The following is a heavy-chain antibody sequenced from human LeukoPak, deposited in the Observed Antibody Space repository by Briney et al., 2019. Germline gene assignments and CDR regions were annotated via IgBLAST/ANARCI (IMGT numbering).Heavy chain of an antibody. CDR3: AYRDSYGSQHWDYYYMDV. D-gene: IGHD5-18*01. Sequence: ASVKVSCKASGYTFTGYYMHWVRQAPGQGLEWMGRINPNSGGTNYAQKFQGRVTVTRDTSISTAYMELSRLRSDDTAVYYCAYRDSYGSQHWDYYYMDVWGKGTTVTVSS. J-gene: IGHJ6*03. CDR2: INPNSGGT. CDR1: GYTFTGYY. V-gene: IGHV1-2*06.